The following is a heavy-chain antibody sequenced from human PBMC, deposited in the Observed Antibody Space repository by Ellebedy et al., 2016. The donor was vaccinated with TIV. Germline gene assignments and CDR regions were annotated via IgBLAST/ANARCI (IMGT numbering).Heavy chain of an antibody. V-gene: IGHV4-59*01. Sequence: MPSETLSLTCTVSADSISSYYWSWIRQPPGRGLEWIGYIYYSGRTNYNPSLKSRVTISIDTSKNQFSLKLSSVTAADTAVYYCASRREGGARSFDYWGQGILVTVSS. J-gene: IGHJ4*02. CDR1: ADSISSYY. CDR3: ASRREGGARSFDY. CDR2: IYYSGRT. D-gene: IGHD2-21*01.